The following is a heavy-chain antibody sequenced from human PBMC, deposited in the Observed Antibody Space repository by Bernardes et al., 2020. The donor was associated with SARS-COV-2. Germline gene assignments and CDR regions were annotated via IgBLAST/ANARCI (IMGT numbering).Heavy chain of an antibody. V-gene: IGHV4-4*02. CDR3: ARSVGRGTAMVSFMVGDYYYYGMDV. CDR2: IYHSGST. Sequence: SETLSLTCAVSGGSISSSNWWSWVRQPPGTGLEWIGEIYHSGSTNYNPSLKSRVTISVDKSKNQFSLKLSSVTAADTAVYYCARSVGRGTAMVSFMVGDYYYYGMDVWGQGTTVTVSS. CDR1: GGSISSSNW. D-gene: IGHD5-18*01. J-gene: IGHJ6*02.